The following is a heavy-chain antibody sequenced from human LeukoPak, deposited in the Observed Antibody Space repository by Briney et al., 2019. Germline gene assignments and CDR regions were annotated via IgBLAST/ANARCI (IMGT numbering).Heavy chain of an antibody. CDR3: ARHAVGQLGYFDY. D-gene: IGHD6-6*01. CDR2: IYTSGST. CDR1: GGSISSYY. J-gene: IGHJ4*02. Sequence: PSETLSLTCTVSGGSISSYYWSWIRQPPGKGLEWIGYIYTSGSTNYNPSLKSRVTISVDTSKNQFSLKLSSVTAADTAVYYCARHAVGQLGYFDYWGQGTLVTVSS. V-gene: IGHV4-4*09.